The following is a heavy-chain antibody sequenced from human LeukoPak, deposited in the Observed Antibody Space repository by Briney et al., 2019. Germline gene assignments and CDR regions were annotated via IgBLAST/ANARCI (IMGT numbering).Heavy chain of an antibody. J-gene: IGHJ4*02. V-gene: IGHV3-48*02. CDR2: ISSSSTTI. CDR1: GFTFSSYS. CDR3: ARDLYF. Sequence: PGGSLRLSCVVSGFTFSSYSMNWVRQAPGKGLEWISYISSSSTTIYYAGSVKGRFTISRDNAKNSLYLQMNSLRDEDTAVYYCARDLYFWGQGTLVTVSS. D-gene: IGHD2-15*01.